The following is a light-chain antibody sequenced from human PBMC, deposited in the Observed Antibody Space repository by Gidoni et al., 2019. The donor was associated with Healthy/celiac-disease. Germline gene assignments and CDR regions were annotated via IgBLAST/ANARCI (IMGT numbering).Light chain of an antibody. Sequence: SYYLTQPPSVSVTPGQTASITCSGDNLGDKYACWYQQKPGQSPVLVIYQDSKRPSGIPERFSGSNSGNTATLTISGTQAMDEADYYCQAWDSSTAVFGGGTKLTVL. CDR2: QDS. CDR3: QAWDSSTAV. CDR1: NLGDKY. J-gene: IGLJ2*01. V-gene: IGLV3-1*01.